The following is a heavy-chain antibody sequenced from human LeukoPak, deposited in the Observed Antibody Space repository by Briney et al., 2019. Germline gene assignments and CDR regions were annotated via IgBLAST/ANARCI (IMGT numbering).Heavy chain of an antibody. J-gene: IGHJ6*03. CDR3: ARALWFGDTCYMDV. CDR1: GGSISSSSYY. D-gene: IGHD3-10*01. Sequence: SETLSLTCTVSGGSISSSSYYWGWIRQPPGKGLEWIGSIYYSGSTYYNPSLKSRVTISVDTSKNQFSLKLSSVTAADTAVYYCARALWFGDTCYMDVWGKGTTVTISS. V-gene: IGHV4-39*07. CDR2: IYYSGST.